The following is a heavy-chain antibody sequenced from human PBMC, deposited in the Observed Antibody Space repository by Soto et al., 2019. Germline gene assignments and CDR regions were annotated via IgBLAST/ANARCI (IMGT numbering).Heavy chain of an antibody. CDR2: INHSGST. Sequence: ETLSLTCAVYGGSFSGYYWSWIRQPPGKGLEWIGEINHSGSTNYNPSLKSRVTISVDTSKNQFSLKLSSVTAADTAVYYCARGYGSGSYYPKYFDYWGQG. V-gene: IGHV4-34*01. CDR1: GGSFSGYY. D-gene: IGHD3-10*01. J-gene: IGHJ4*02. CDR3: ARGYGSGSYYPKYFDY.